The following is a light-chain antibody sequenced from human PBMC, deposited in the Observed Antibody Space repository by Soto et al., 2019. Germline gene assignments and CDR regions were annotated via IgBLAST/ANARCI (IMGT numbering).Light chain of an antibody. CDR2: GAS. J-gene: IGKJ1*01. Sequence: VVLTQSPGTLSLSPWERATLSCRASQSISSGYLAWYQQKPGQAPRLLIYGASSRATGIPDRFSGSGSGTDFTLTISRLEPEDIAVFYCQQYGSSPWTFGQGTRWIS. CDR3: QQYGSSPWT. CDR1: QSISSGY. V-gene: IGKV3-20*01.